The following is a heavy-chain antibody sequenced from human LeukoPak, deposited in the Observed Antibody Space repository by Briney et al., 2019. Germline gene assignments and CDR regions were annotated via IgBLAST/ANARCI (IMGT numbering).Heavy chain of an antibody. J-gene: IGHJ4*02. Sequence: GGSLRLSCAASGFTFSSYAMSWVRQAPGKGLEWVSAISGSGGSTYYADSVKGRFTISRDNSKNTLYLQMNSLRAEDTAVYCCAKDNNGYNYPSCFDYWGQGTLVTVSS. CDR1: GFTFSSYA. CDR2: ISGSGGST. CDR3: AKDNNGYNYPSCFDY. V-gene: IGHV3-23*01. D-gene: IGHD5-24*01.